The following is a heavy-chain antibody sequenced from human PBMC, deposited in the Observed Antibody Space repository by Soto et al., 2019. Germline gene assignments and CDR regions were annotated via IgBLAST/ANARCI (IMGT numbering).Heavy chain of an antibody. V-gene: IGHV1-46*01. Sequence: QVQLVQSGAEVKKPGASVKVSCKASGYTFTSYNMHWVRQAPGQGLEWVGMINPLGFSTTYAQKFRGRVTMTSDTSTSTVYMELTNLRSDDTAGYYCARAAARFGELYRFDPWGQGTLVTVSP. CDR1: GYTFTSYN. CDR2: INPLGFST. CDR3: ARAAARFGELYRFDP. D-gene: IGHD3-10*01. J-gene: IGHJ5*02.